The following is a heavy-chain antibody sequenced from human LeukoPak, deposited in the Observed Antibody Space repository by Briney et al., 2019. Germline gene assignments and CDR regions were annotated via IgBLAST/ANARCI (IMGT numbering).Heavy chain of an antibody. Sequence: PSETLSLTCAVYGGSFSGYYWSWIRQPPGKGLEWIGEINHSGSTNYNPSLKSRVAISVDTSKNQFSLKLSSVTAADTAVYYCARAPYHYGSGSPPDRVVYYYGMDVWGKGTTVTVSS. CDR3: ARAPYHYGSGSPPDRVVYYYGMDV. J-gene: IGHJ6*04. CDR2: INHSGST. V-gene: IGHV4-34*01. CDR1: GGSFSGYY. D-gene: IGHD3-10*01.